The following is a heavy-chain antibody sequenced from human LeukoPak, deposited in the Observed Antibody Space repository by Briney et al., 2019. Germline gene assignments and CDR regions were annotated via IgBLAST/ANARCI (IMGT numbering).Heavy chain of an antibody. V-gene: IGHV3-48*02. J-gene: IGHJ4*02. CDR2: ITTSSSEI. D-gene: IGHD1-26*01. CDR1: GFTFSSYN. CDR3: VRRVVGAMPFDY. Sequence: GGSLRLSCAASGFTFSSYNMNWVRQAPGKGLEWISYITTSSSEIYYADSVKGRFTISRDNAKNSLYLQMYSLRDEDTAVYYCVRRVVGAMPFDYWGQGTLVTVSS.